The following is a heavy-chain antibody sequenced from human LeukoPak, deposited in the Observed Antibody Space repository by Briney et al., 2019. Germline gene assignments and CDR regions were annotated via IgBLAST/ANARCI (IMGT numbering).Heavy chain of an antibody. V-gene: IGHV1-69*04. J-gene: IGHJ4*02. D-gene: IGHD3-22*01. CDR2: IIPILGIA. CDR1: GGTFSSYA. Sequence: PEASVEVSCKASGGTFSSYAISWVRQAPGQGLEWMGMIIPILGIANYAQKFQGRVTITADKSTSTAYMELSSPRSEDTAVYYCARDLSYYDSSGYHFFDYWGQGTLVTVSS. CDR3: ARDLSYYDSSGYHFFDY.